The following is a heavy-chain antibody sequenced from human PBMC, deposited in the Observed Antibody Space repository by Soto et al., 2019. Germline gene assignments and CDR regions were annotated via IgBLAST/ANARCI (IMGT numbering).Heavy chain of an antibody. J-gene: IGHJ4*02. V-gene: IGHV4-39*01. CDR3: ARRTVNIRTFYSGLKTHCFDY. CDR2: ISYSGST. CDR1: GGSISSSSYY. Sequence: QLQLEESGPGLVKPSETLSLTCAVSGGSISSSSYYWGWIRQPPGKGLEWIGSISYSGSTYYTPSLPSRVAISVDTSKNQFSLKLNSVTAADTAVYYCARRTVNIRTFYSGLKTHCFDYWGQGTLVTVSS. D-gene: IGHD6-19*01.